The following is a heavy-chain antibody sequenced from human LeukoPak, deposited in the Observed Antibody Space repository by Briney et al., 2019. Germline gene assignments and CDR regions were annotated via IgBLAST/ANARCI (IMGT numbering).Heavy chain of an antibody. CDR3: AREEGKVAAAGCFDY. D-gene: IGHD6-13*01. V-gene: IGHV3-48*01. J-gene: IGHJ4*02. Sequence: GGSLRLSCAASGFTFSSYSMNWVRQAPGKGLEWVSYISSSSSTIYYADSVKGRFTISRDNAKNSLYLQMNSLRSEDTAVYYCAREEGKVAAAGCFDYWGQGALVTVSS. CDR2: ISSSSSTI. CDR1: GFTFSSYS.